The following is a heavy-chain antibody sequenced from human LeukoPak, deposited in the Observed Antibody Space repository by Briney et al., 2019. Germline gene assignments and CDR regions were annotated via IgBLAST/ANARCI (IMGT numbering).Heavy chain of an antibody. CDR3: ARVVGSYYGMDV. V-gene: IGHV3-30*04. CDR2: ISYDGSNK. Sequence: GRSLRLSCAASGFTFSSYAMHWVRQAPGKGLEWVAVISYDGSNKYYADSVKGRFTISRDNSKNTLYLQMNSLRAEDTAVFYRARVVGSYYGMDVWGQGTTVTVSS. D-gene: IGHD1-26*01. J-gene: IGHJ6*02. CDR1: GFTFSSYA.